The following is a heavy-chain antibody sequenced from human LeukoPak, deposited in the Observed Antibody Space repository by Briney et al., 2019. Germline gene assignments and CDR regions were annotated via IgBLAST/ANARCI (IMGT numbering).Heavy chain of an antibody. CDR1: GFTFDDYG. D-gene: IGHD2-2*02. CDR3: ARHLTADCSSTSCYTAWGGYFDY. V-gene: IGHV3-20*04. Sequence: PGGSLRLSCAASGFTFDDYGMSWVRQGPGKGLEWVFGITWIGGSTGYADSVKGRFTISRDNAKNSLYLQMNSLRAEDTALYYCARHLTADCSSTSCYTAWGGYFDYWGQGTLVTVSS. J-gene: IGHJ4*02. CDR2: ITWIGGST.